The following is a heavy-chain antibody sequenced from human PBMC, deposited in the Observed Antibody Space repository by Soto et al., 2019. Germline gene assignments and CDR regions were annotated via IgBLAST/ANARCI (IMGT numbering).Heavy chain of an antibody. V-gene: IGHV1-2*02. CDR3: ALGGLRVPAAIGY. Sequence: QVQLVQSGAEVKKPWASVKVSCKASGYTFTGYYMHWVRQAPGQGLEWMGWINPNSGGTNYAQKCQGRVTMTRDTSISTAYMELSRLRSDDTAVYYCALGGLRVPAAIGYWGQGTLVTVSS. J-gene: IGHJ4*02. CDR1: GYTFTGYY. D-gene: IGHD2-2*02. CDR2: INPNSGGT.